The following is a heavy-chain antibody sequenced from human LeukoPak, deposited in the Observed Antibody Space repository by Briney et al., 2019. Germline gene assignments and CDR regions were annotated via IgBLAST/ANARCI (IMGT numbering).Heavy chain of an antibody. CDR2: IRSKAYGGTT. CDR3: TRSRLVGAEPLRFDP. J-gene: IGHJ5*02. D-gene: IGHD2-15*01. CDR1: GFTFGDYA. V-gene: IGHV3-49*05. Sequence: KPGGSLRLSCTASGFTFGDYAMSWFRQAPGKGLEWVGFIRSKAYGGTTEYAASVKGRFTIARDDSKSIAYLQMNSLKTEDTAVYYCTRSRLVGAEPLRFDPWGQGTLVTVSS.